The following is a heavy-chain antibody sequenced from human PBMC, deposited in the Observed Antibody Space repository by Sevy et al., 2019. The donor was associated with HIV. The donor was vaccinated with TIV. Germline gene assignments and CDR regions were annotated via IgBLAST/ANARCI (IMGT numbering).Heavy chain of an antibody. CDR2: ISSDSTTI. CDR3: ARDDEPDYYYFDMDV. J-gene: IGHJ6*02. Sequence: GGSLRLSCAASGFTFTSYSMNWVRQAPGKGLEWISYISSDSTTIYYVESVKGRFTISRDNANNALYLQMDGLRAEDTALYYCARDDEPDYYYFDMDVWGQGTTVTVSS. CDR1: GFTFTSYS. V-gene: IGHV3-48*01.